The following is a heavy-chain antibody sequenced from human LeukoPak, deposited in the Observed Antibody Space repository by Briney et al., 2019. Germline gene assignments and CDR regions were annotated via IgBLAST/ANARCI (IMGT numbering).Heavy chain of an antibody. V-gene: IGHV3-48*01. CDR3: ARWGYDTRAQGLDY. CDR1: GFTFSSYS. D-gene: IGHD3-22*01. CDR2: ISRGGNTI. J-gene: IGHJ4*02. Sequence: HTGGSLRLSCAASGFTFSSYSMNWVRQAPGKGLEWVSYISRGGNTIYYADSVKGRFTISRDNAKNSLYLQMNDLRADDTAVYYCARWGYDTRAQGLDYWGQGTLVTVSS.